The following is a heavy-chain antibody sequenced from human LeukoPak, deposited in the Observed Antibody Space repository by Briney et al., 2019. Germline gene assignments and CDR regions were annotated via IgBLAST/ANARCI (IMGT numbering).Heavy chain of an antibody. Sequence: GGSLRLSCAASGFTFDDYTMHWVRQAPGKGLEWVSLISWDGGSTYYADSVKGRFTVSRDNSKNSLYLQMNSLRTEDTALYYCAKDIGDGYNYGIDYWGQGTLVTVSS. V-gene: IGHV3-43*01. CDR3: AKDIGDGYNYGIDY. J-gene: IGHJ4*02. CDR1: GFTFDDYT. D-gene: IGHD5-24*01. CDR2: ISWDGGST.